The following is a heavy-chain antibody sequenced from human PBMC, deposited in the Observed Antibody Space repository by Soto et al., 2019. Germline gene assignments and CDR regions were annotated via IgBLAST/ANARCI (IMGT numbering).Heavy chain of an antibody. D-gene: IGHD1-26*01. J-gene: IGHJ6*02. Sequence: EVQLVETGGGLIQPGGSLRLSCLASGFSVTTNYIIWVRQPPGKGLEWVSTTFTGGSTHYADSVKGRFSISRDNSKNTVYLQMNNLRVEDTAVYYCAKKPPSSFQGWAFGMGVWGQGTTVSVSS. CDR2: TFTGGST. V-gene: IGHV3-53*02. CDR1: GFSVTTNY. CDR3: AKKPPSSFQGWAFGMGV.